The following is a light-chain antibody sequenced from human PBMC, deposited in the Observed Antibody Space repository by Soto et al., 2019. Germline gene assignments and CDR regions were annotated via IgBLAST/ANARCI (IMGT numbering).Light chain of an antibody. J-gene: IGKJ2*01. V-gene: IGKV3-20*01. CDR2: GAS. CDR3: QQYGSSPYT. Sequence: EIVLTQSPGTLSLSPGERATLSCRASQSVSSSYLAWYQQKPGQAPRLLIYGASSRATGIPDRFSGSGSGTDFTLTISRLEPEAFAVYYCQQYGSSPYTFGHGTKLEIK. CDR1: QSVSSSY.